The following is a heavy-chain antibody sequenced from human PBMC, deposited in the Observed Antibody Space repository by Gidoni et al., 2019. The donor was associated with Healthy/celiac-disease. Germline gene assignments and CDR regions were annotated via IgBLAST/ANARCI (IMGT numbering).Heavy chain of an antibody. J-gene: IGHJ4*02. CDR2: ISGSGGST. D-gene: IGHD3-3*01. Sequence: EVQLLESGGGLVQPGGSLRLSCAASGFTFSSYAMSWVRQAPGKGLEWVSAISGSGGSTYYADSVKGRFTISRDNSKNTLYLQMNSLRAEDTAVYYCAKDATYDFWSGYQAFDYWGQGTLVTVSS. V-gene: IGHV3-23*01. CDR3: AKDATYDFWSGYQAFDY. CDR1: GFTFSSYA.